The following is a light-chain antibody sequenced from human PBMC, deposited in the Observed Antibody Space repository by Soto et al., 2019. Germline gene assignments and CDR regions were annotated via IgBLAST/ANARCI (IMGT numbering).Light chain of an antibody. CDR1: QSLLHSNGYTY. CDR3: LQALQSPRT. CDR2: LVS. J-gene: IGKJ1*01. V-gene: IGKV2-28*01. Sequence: DIVMTQSPLSLPVTPGEPASISCRSTQSLLHSNGYTYLDWYLQKPGQSPQLLIYLVSNRASGVPDRFSGSGSGTDFTLKISRVEAEDFGVYYCLQALQSPRTFGQGTKLEIK.